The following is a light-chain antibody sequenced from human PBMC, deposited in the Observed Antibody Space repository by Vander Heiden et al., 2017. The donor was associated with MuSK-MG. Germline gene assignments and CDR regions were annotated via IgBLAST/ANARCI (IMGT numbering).Light chain of an antibody. J-gene: IGKJ4*01. V-gene: IGKV1-33*01. Sequence: DIQMTQSPSSLSISVGDRVTITCQASQDISKYLNWIQQKPGKAPKLLISGASTLENGVPSRFSGSGSGTHFTLTIDSLQPEDTGTYYCQQYDNLPLSFGGGTKVEIK. CDR1: QDISKY. CDR2: GAS. CDR3: QQYDNLPLS.